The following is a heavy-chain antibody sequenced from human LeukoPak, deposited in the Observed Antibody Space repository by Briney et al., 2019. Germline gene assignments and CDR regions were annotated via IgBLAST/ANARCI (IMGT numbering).Heavy chain of an antibody. V-gene: IGHV4-38-2*02. J-gene: IGHJ4*02. Sequence: SETLSLTCTVSGYSISSGYYWGWIRQPPGKGLEWIGRIYTSGSTNYNPSLKSRVTMSVDTSKNQFSLKLSSVTAADTAVYYCAGEVDPSSHYYDSSGYQNFDYWGQGTLVTVSS. CDR3: AGEVDPSSHYYDSSGYQNFDY. D-gene: IGHD3-22*01. CDR2: IYTSGST. CDR1: GYSISSGYY.